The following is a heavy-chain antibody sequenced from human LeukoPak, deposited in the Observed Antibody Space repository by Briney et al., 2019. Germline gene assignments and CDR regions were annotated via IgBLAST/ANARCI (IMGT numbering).Heavy chain of an antibody. V-gene: IGHV3-7*04. J-gene: IGHJ5*02. CDR1: GFTFSRYW. D-gene: IGHD3-10*01. Sequence: PGGSLRLSCAASGFTFSRYWMTWVRQAPGKGLEWVANIKQDGSEKYYVDSVKGRFTISRDNAKNSLYLQMNSLRAEDTAVYYCAREFSLLWFGESANWFDPWGQGTLVTVSS. CDR2: IKQDGSEK. CDR3: AREFSLLWFGESANWFDP.